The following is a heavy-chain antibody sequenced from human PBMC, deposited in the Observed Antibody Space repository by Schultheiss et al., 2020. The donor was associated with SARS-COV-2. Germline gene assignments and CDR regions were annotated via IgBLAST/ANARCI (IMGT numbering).Heavy chain of an antibody. D-gene: IGHD2-21*01. CDR2: IYYSGTT. CDR1: GVSVNGDTYY. J-gene: IGHJ4*02. Sequence: SETLSLTCTVSGVSVNGDTYYWGWIRQHPGKGLKWIGHIYYSGTTYYNPSLKSRVTISVDTSKNQFSLKLSSVTAADTAVYYCARVWYSQVDYWGQGTLVTVSS. CDR3: ARVWYSQVDY. V-gene: IGHV4-39*07.